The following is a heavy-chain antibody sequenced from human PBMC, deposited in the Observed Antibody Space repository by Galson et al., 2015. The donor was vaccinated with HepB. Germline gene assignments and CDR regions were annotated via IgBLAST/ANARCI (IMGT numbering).Heavy chain of an antibody. CDR1: GFTFSNYG. Sequence: SLRLSCAASGFTFSNYGMHWVRQAPGKGLEWVSLISYDGNSKYYADSVRGRFTISRDNSKSTLYLQMNSLRPEDTAVYYCAKRHCRDGSCYGDAFDVWGQGTMVTASS. V-gene: IGHV3-30*18. CDR2: ISYDGNSK. D-gene: IGHD2-15*01. J-gene: IGHJ3*01. CDR3: AKRHCRDGSCYGDAFDV.